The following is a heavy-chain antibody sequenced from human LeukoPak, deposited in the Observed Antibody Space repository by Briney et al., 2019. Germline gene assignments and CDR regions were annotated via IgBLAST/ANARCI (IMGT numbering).Heavy chain of an antibody. CDR3: AKAVGCSSTRCYADYYYYMDV. CDR2: ISNDGSNK. V-gene: IGHV3-30*18. CDR1: GFTFSNYG. D-gene: IGHD2-2*01. Sequence: GGSLRLSCAVSGFTFSNYGMHWVRQAPGKGLEWVAVISNDGSNKYYADSVKGRFTISRDNSKNTLYLQMNSLRAEDTAVYYCAKAVGCSSTRCYADYYYYMDVWGKGTTVTVSS. J-gene: IGHJ6*03.